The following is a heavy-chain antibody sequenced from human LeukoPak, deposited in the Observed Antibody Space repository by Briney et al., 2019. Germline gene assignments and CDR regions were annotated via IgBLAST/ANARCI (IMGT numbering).Heavy chain of an antibody. CDR1: GGPFSGYY. Sequence: SETLSLTCAVYGGPFSGYYWSWIRQPPGKGLEWIGEINHSGSTHYNPSLKSRVTISVDTSKNQFSLKLSSVTAADTAVYYCARGPLVSYYFDYWGQGTLVTVSS. J-gene: IGHJ4*02. D-gene: IGHD2-2*01. V-gene: IGHV4-34*01. CDR2: INHSGST. CDR3: ARGPLVSYYFDY.